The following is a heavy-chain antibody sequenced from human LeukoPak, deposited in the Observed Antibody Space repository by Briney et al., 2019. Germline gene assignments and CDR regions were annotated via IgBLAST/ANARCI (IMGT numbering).Heavy chain of an antibody. CDR2: IIPIFGTA. CDR1: GKRLSGLS. V-gene: IGHV1-69*05. J-gene: IGHJ3*02. CDR3: ASPRVRAHAFDI. Sequence: SVKVSCKVSGKRLSGLSMAWVRQAPGKGLEWMGGIIPIFGTANYAQKFQGRVTITTDESTSTAYMELSSLRSEDTAVYYCASPRVRAHAFDIWGQGTMVTVSS. D-gene: IGHD3-22*01.